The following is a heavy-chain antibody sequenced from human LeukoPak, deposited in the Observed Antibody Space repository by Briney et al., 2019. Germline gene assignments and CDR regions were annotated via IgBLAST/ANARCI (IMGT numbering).Heavy chain of an antibody. J-gene: IGHJ3*02. CDR3: ARGISTLDDAFDI. V-gene: IGHV1-18*01. CDR1: GYTFTSYG. Sequence: ASVKVSCKASGYTFTSYGIDWVRQAPGQGLEWMGWISAYNGNANYAQKLQGRVTMTTDTSTTTAYMELRSLRSDDTAVYYCARGISTLDDAFDIWGQGTMVTVSS. CDR2: ISAYNGNA. D-gene: IGHD2/OR15-2a*01.